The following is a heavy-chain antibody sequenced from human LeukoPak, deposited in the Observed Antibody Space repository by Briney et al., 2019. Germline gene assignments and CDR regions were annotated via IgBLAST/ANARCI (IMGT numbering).Heavy chain of an antibody. J-gene: IGHJ4*02. CDR1: GFTVSSNY. D-gene: IGHD5-12*01. V-gene: IGHV3-66*01. CDR3: ARSSGYSGYDTFDY. CDR2: IYSGGST. Sequence: PGGSLRLSCAASGFTVSSNYMSWVRQAPAKGQERVSVIYSGGSTYYADPVKGRFTISRDNSKSTLYLQMNSVRAEDTAVYYCARSSGYSGYDTFDYWGQGTLVTVSS.